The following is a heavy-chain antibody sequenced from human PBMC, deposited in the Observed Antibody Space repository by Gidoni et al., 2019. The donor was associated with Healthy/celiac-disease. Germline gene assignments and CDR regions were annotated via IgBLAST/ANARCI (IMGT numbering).Heavy chain of an antibody. D-gene: IGHD2-15*01. V-gene: IGHV4-59*01. J-gene: IGHJ3*02. CDR3: ARATQRDDPDDAFDI. CDR1: GCSISSYY. CDR2: IYYSGST. Sequence: QVQLQESGPGLVKPSETLSLTCTVPGCSISSYYWSWIRQPPGKGLEWIGYIYYSGSTNYNPSLKSRVTISVDTSKNQFSLKLSSVTAADTAVYYCARATQRDDPDDAFDIWGQGTMVTVSS.